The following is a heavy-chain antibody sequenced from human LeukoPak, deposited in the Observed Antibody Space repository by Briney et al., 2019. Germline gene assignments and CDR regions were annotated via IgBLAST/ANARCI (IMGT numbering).Heavy chain of an antibody. V-gene: IGHV4-59*01. CDR3: ARDLWYYDSSGYPN. CDR1: GGSISSYY. D-gene: IGHD3-22*01. Sequence: SETLSLTCTVSGGSISSYYWSWIRQPPGKGLEWIGYIYYSGSTNYNPSLKSRVTISVDTSKNRFSLKLSSVTAADTAVYYCARDLWYYDSSGYPNWGQGTLVTVSS. CDR2: IYYSGST. J-gene: IGHJ4*02.